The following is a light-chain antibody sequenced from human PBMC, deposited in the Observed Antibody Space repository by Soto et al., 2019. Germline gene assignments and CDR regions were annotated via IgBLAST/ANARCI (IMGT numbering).Light chain of an antibody. CDR2: AAS. Sequence: AILSTHYTGSLSASTGYMFTIAFRASQGISSYLAWYQQKPGKAPKLLIYAASTLQSGVPSRFSGSGSGTDFTLTISCLQSEDFATYYCQQYYSYPQTFGQGTKVDIK. CDR3: QQYYSYPQT. J-gene: IGKJ1*01. CDR1: QGISSY. V-gene: IGKV1-8*01.